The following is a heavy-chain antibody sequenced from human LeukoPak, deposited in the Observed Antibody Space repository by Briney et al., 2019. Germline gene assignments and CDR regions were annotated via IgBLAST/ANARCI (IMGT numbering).Heavy chain of an antibody. D-gene: IGHD2-15*01. CDR1: GFTFSSHS. CDR3: ARGTYNSAGTFDY. CDR2: ISTSSNYI. Sequence: PGGSQRLSCAASGFTFSSHSMSWVRQAPGKGLEWVSYISTSSNYIYYADSVKGRFTISRDNAKNSLYLQMNSPRVEDTAVYYCARGTYNSAGTFDYWGQGTLVTVSS. V-gene: IGHV3-21*01. J-gene: IGHJ4*02.